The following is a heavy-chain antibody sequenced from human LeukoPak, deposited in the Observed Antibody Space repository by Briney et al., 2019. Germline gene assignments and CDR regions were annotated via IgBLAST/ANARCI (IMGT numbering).Heavy chain of an antibody. J-gene: IGHJ4*02. CDR2: INPNTGDT. D-gene: IGHD3-22*01. V-gene: IGHV1-2*02. CDR1: GYTFTGHY. CDR3: ARAGLFDYDSVGYYHIDY. Sequence: GASVKVSCKASGYTFTGHYIHWVRQAPGQGLEWMGWINPNTGDTNPAQKFQGRVTMTRDTSIGTAYMDLSRLRSDDTAVYYCARAGLFDYDSVGYYHIDYWGQGTLVTVSS.